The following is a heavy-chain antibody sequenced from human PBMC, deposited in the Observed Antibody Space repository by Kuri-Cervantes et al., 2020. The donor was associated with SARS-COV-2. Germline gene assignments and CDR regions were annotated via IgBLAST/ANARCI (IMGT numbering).Heavy chain of an antibody. CDR3: ARTDSPPLNWFDP. CDR1: GFTFSSYW. J-gene: IGHJ5*02. CDR2: IYSCGST. D-gene: IGHD2-21*01. V-gene: IGHV3-66*02. Sequence: GESLKISCAASGFTFSSYWMSWVRQAPGKGLEWVSVIYSCGSTYYADSVKGRFTISRDNSKNTLYLQMSSLRAEDAAVYYCARTDSPPLNWFDPWGQGALVTVSS.